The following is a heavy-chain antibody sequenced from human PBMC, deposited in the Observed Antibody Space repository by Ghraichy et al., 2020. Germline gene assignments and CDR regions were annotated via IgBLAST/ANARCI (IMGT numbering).Heavy chain of an antibody. CDR1: GFSFSTYW. J-gene: IGHJ3*02. D-gene: IGHD3-16*01. Sequence: GGSLRLSCAASGFSFSTYWMSWVRQTPGKGLEWVANIIPDGSEKYYVDSVKGRFTISRDNAQNSWFLQMNSLRGEDTAVYYCARELWSFDMWGPGTVITVSS. V-gene: IGHV3-7*01. CDR2: IIPDGSEK. CDR3: ARELWSFDM.